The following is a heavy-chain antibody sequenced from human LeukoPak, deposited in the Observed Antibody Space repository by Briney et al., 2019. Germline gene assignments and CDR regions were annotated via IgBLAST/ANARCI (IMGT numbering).Heavy chain of an antibody. J-gene: IGHJ5*02. CDR3: AREGLLWFGGNWFDP. Sequence: PSETLSLTCTVSGGSISSSSYYWGWIRQPPGKGLEWIGSIYYSGSTYYNPSLKSRVTISVDTSKNQFSLKLSSVTAADTAVYYCAREGLLWFGGNWFDPWGQGTLVTVSS. V-gene: IGHV4-39*07. D-gene: IGHD3-10*01. CDR1: GGSISSSSYY. CDR2: IYYSGST.